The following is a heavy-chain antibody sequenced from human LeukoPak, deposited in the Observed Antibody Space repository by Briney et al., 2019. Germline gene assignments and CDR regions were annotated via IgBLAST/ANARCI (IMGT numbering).Heavy chain of an antibody. J-gene: IGHJ4*02. CDR1: GGSFSGYY. D-gene: IGHD6-13*01. V-gene: IGHV4-34*01. Sequence: SETLSLTCAVYGGSFSGYYWSWIRQPPGKGLEWIGEINHSGSTYYTPSLESRVTMSVDTSKNQFSLKLSSVTAADTAVYYCARSPSSTWHFDYWGQGTLVTVSS. CDR3: ARSPSSTWHFDY. CDR2: INHSGST.